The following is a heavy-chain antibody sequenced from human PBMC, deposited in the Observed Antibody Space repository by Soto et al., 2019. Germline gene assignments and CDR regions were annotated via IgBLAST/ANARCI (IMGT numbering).Heavy chain of an antibody. CDR3: ARAVGIVATGAYYYYGMDV. D-gene: IGHD5-12*01. J-gene: IGHJ6*02. Sequence: GASVKVSCKASGGTFSSYAMSWVRQAPGQGLEWMGGIIPIFGTANYAQKFQGRVTITADESTSTAYMELSSLRSEDTDVYYCARAVGIVATGAYYYYGMDVWGQVTTVTVSS. CDR2: IIPIFGTA. CDR1: GGTFSSYA. V-gene: IGHV1-69*13.